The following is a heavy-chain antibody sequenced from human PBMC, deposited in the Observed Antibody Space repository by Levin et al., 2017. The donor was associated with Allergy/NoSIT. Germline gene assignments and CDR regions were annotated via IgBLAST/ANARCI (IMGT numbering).Heavy chain of an antibody. CDR2: IYWDDDK. CDR1: GFSLSTSGVG. CDR3: AHNDYDPAGDWFDP. V-gene: IGHV2-5*02. D-gene: IGHD4-17*01. J-gene: IGHJ5*02. Sequence: NGSGPTLVKPTQTLTLTCTFSGFSLSTSGVGVGWIRQPPGKALEWLALIYWDDDKRYSPSLKSRLTITKDTSKNQVVLTMTNMDPVDTATYYCAHNDYDPAGDWFDPWGQGTLVTVSS.